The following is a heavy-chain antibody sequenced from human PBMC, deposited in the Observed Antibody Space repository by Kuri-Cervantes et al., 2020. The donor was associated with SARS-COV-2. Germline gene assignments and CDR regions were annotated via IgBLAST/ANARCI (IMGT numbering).Heavy chain of an antibody. D-gene: IGHD1-26*01. CDR3: ARDSGSYRSITYYYYMDV. CDR1: GFTFRSCW. CDR2: IKPEGGEK. Sequence: GESLKISCAASGFTFRSCWMSWVRQAPGKGLEWVAAIKPEGGEKHYVDSVRGRFTISRDDAKNSLYLQMNSLRAEDTAVYYCARDSGSYRSITYYYYMDVWGKGTTVTVSS. J-gene: IGHJ6*03. V-gene: IGHV3-7*01.